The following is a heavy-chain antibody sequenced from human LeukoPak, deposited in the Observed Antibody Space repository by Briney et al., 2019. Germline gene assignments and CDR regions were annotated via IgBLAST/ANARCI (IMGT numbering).Heavy chain of an antibody. D-gene: IGHD1-14*01. V-gene: IGHV1-2*02. CDR2: INPDSGGT. Sequence: SSVKVSCKASVYTFNAYYMHWVRQAPGQGLEWMGWINPDSGGTNYAQKFQGRVTLTRDTSTSTTHMELSRLRTDDTAVYFCAKDRRTISDYYYFYYMDVWGKGTTVTVSS. J-gene: IGHJ6*03. CDR1: VYTFNAYY. CDR3: AKDRRTISDYYYFYYMDV.